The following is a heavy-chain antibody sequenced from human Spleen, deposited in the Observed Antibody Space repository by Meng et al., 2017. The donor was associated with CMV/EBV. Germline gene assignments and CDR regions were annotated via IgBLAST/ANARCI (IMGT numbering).Heavy chain of an antibody. V-gene: IGHV2-5*01. J-gene: IGHJ5*02. CDR1: GVSRTPSGVG. CDR3: ARGYIYGSTWFDP. Sequence: FSGVSRTPSGVGVGWVRQPLGKALEWLALIYWNDDQRYSPSLKSRLTITKDTSKNQVVLTMTNMDPVDTATYYCARGYIYGSTWFDPWGQGTLVTVSS. D-gene: IGHD5-18*01. CDR2: IYWNDDQ.